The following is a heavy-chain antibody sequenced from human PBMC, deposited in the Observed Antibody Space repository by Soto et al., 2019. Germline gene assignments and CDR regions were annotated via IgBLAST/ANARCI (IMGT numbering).Heavy chain of an antibody. J-gene: IGHJ5*02. CDR3: GRAQRCRGYSCGDWFDP. V-gene: IGHV4-34*01. Sequence: SETLSLTCAVYGGSFSGYYWSWIRQPPGKGLEWIGEINHSGSTNYNPSLKSRVTISVDTSKNQFSLKLSSVTAADTAVYYCGRAQRCRGYSCGDWFDPWGQGTLVTVSS. CDR1: GGSFSGYY. CDR2: INHSGST. D-gene: IGHD5-18*01.